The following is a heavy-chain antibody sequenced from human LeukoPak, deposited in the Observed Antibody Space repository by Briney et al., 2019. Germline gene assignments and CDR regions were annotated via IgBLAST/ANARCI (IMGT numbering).Heavy chain of an antibody. CDR3: AKCCRGDADH. J-gene: IGHJ4*02. D-gene: IGHD2-21*02. CDR2: IQFDGREE. Sequence: PGRSLRLPCAASGFTFRSYSMHWVRQAPGMGLEWVAYIQFDGREENYADSVKGRFTASRDNSKNTLFLQMNSLRPEDTAVYYCAKCCRGDADHWGQGTLVTVSS. CDR1: GFTFRSYS. V-gene: IGHV3-30*02.